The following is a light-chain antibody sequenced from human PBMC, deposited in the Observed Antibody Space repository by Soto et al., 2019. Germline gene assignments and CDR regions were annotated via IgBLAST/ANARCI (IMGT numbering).Light chain of an antibody. CDR1: QSVSGN. Sequence: EIVMTQSPATLSVSPGERATLSCRASQSVSGNLAWYQQKPGQTPRLLIYGASTRATGIPARFSGSGSGTEFTLTISSLQSEDFAVYYCEQYNNWPPRTFGQGTKVEIK. CDR2: GAS. J-gene: IGKJ1*01. V-gene: IGKV3-15*01. CDR3: EQYNNWPPRT.